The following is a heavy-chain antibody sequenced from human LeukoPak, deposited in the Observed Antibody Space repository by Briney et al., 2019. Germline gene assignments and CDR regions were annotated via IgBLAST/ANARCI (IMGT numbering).Heavy chain of an antibody. CDR2: INHSGST. CDR3: ASVLLWFGKGYIDV. CDR1: GGSFSGYY. V-gene: IGHV4-34*01. J-gene: IGHJ6*03. Sequence: SETLSLTCAVYGGSFSGYYWSWIRQPPGKGLEWIGEINHSGSTNYNPSLKSRVTISVDTSKNQFSLKLSSVTAADTAVYYCASVLLWFGKGYIDVWGKGTTVTVSS. D-gene: IGHD3-10*01.